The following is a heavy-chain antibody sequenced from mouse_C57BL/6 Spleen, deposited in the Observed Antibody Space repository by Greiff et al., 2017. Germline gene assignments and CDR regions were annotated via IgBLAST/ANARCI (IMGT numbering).Heavy chain of an antibody. CDR1: GFTFSSYA. Sequence: EVHLVESGEGLVKPGGSLKLSCAASGFTFSSYAMSWVRQTPEKRLEWVAYISSGGDYIYYADTVKGRFTISRDNARNTLYLQMSSLKSEDTAMYYCTRAPSGPWYFDVWGTGTTVTVSS. CDR2: ISSGGDYI. V-gene: IGHV5-9-1*02. CDR3: TRAPSGPWYFDV. J-gene: IGHJ1*03.